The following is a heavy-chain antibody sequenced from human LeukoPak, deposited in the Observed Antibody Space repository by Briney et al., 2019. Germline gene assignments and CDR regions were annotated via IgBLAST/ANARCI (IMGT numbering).Heavy chain of an antibody. CDR3: ASPGGYDLVWWY. Sequence: PSETLSLTCTVSGGSISSSSYYWGWIRQPPGTGLEWIGSIYYSGSTYYNPSLKSRVTISVDTSKNQFSLKLSSVTAADTAVYYCASPGGYDLVWWYWGQGTLVTVSS. D-gene: IGHD5-12*01. J-gene: IGHJ4*02. V-gene: IGHV4-39*01. CDR1: GGSISSSSYY. CDR2: IYYSGST.